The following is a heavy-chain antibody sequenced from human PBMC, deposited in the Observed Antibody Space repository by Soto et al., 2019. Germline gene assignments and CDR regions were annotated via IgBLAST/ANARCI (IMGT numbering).Heavy chain of an antibody. CDR2: IWYDGTNK. D-gene: IGHD6-13*01. Sequence: QVQLVESGGGVVQPGRSLRLSCAASGFTLSSYGMHWVRQAPGKGLEWVAVIWYDGTNKYYADSVKGRFTISRDNSKNTLYLKMSSLRAEDTAVYYCARDRGAAAGTRYYYGMDVGGQGTTVTVSS. J-gene: IGHJ6*02. V-gene: IGHV3-33*01. CDR1: GFTLSSYG. CDR3: ARDRGAAAGTRYYYGMDV.